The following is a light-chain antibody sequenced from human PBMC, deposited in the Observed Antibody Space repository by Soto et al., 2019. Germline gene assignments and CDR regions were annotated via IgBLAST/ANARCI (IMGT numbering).Light chain of an antibody. CDR3: SSYTSSSTPWV. V-gene: IGLV2-14*01. CDR1: SSDVGGYNY. Sequence: QSVRTQPASVSGSPGHSITISCTGTSSDVGGYNYVSWYQQHPGKAPKLMIYEVSNRPSGVSNRFSGSKSGNTASLTISGLQAEDEADYYCSSYTSSSTPWVFGGGTKLTVL. J-gene: IGLJ3*02. CDR2: EVS.